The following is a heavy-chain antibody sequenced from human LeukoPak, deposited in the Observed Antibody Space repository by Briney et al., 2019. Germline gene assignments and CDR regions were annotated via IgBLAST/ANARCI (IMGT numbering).Heavy chain of an antibody. V-gene: IGHV1-69*05. CDR3: ARGRGIAL. CDR2: IIPIFGTA. CDR1: GGTFSSYA. J-gene: IGHJ4*02. Sequence: EASVKVSCKASGGTFSSYAISWVRQAPGQGVEWMGGIIPIFGTANYAQKFQGRVTITTDESTSTAYMELNSLRVEDTAVYYCARGRGIALWGQGTLVTVSS. D-gene: IGHD6-13*01.